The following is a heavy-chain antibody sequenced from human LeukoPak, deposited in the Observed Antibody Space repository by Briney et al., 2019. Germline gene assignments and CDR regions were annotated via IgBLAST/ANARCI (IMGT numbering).Heavy chain of an antibody. J-gene: IGHJ4*02. Sequence: SETLSLTCAVYGGSFSGYYWSWIRQPPGKGLEWIGEINHSGSTNYNPSLKSRVTISVDTSKNQFSLKLNSVTAADTAVYYCARGLTHYYDSSGYQYYFDYWGQGTLVTVSS. D-gene: IGHD3-22*01. CDR3: ARGLTHYYDSSGYQYYFDY. CDR2: INHSGST. CDR1: GGSFSGYY. V-gene: IGHV4-34*01.